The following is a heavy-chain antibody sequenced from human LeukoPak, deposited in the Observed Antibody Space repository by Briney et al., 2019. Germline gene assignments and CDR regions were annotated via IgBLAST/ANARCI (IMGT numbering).Heavy chain of an antibody. V-gene: IGHV3-21*01. D-gene: IGHD1-20*01. CDR1: GFTFSSYS. CDR2: ISSSSSYI. CDR3: ARWGVRANWNDGVFDY. J-gene: IGHJ4*02. Sequence: GGSLRLSCAASGFTFSSYSMNWVRQAPGKGLEWVSSISSSSSYIYYADSVKGRFTISRDSAKNSLYLQMNSLRAEDTAVYYCARWGVRANWNDGVFDYWGQGTLVTVSS.